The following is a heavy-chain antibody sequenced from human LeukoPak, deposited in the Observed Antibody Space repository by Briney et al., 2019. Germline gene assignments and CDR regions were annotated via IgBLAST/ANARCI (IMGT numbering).Heavy chain of an antibody. CDR2: IGYTGDST. CDR1: GFTFSDYY. CDR3: AKSPTVDAAFDI. J-gene: IGHJ3*02. Sequence: GGSLRLSCAASGFTFSDYYMSWIRQAPGKGLEWVSGIGYTGDSTFYADSVKGRFTVSRDSSKNTLFLHMNSLRAEDTALYYCAKSPTVDAAFDIWGQGTMVTVSS. V-gene: IGHV3-23*01. D-gene: IGHD4-23*01.